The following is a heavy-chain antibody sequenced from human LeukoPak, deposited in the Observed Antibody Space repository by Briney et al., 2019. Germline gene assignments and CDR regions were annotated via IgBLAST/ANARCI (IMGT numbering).Heavy chain of an antibody. CDR1: GGTFSSYA. J-gene: IGHJ4*02. D-gene: IGHD6-13*01. CDR2: IIPILGIA. V-gene: IGHV1-69*04. Sequence: SVKASCKASGGTFSSYAISWVRQAPGQGLEWMGRIIPILGIAYYAQKFQGRVTITADKSTSTAYMELSSLRSEDTAVYYCATYSSRGQPLRLDYWGQGTLVTVSS. CDR3: ATYSSRGQPLRLDY.